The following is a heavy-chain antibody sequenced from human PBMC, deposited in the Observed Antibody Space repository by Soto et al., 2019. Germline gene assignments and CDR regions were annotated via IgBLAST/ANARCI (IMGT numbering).Heavy chain of an antibody. CDR1: GGSISSSSYY. CDR2: INDGGTT. D-gene: IGHD6-13*01. CDR3: ARVRGVGSSRRGYFQH. J-gene: IGHJ1*01. Sequence: PSETLSLTCTVSGGSISSSSYYWGWIRQPPGKGLEWIGEINDGGTTNYNPSLKSRVTISVDTSKDQFSLKLNSVTAADTAVYYCARVRGVGSSRRGYFQHWGQGTLVTVSA. V-gene: IGHV4-39*07.